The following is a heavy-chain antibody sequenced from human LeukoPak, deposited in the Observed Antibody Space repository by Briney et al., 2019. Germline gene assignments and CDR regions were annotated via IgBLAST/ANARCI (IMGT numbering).Heavy chain of an antibody. Sequence: GGSLRLSWAASGFTFSTFAMIWVRQPPGKGLGWVSSIFPSGGEIHYADSVRGRFTISRDNSKSTLSLQMNSLRAEDTAIYYCATYRQVLLPFESWGQGTLVTVSS. J-gene: IGHJ4*02. CDR1: GFTFSTFA. CDR2: IFPSGGEI. D-gene: IGHD2-8*02. V-gene: IGHV3-23*01. CDR3: ATYRQVLLPFES.